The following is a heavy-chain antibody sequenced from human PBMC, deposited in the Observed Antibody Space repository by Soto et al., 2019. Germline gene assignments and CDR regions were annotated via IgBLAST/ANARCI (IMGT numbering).Heavy chain of an antibody. CDR2: ITTFNGNT. V-gene: IGHV1-45*02. CDR1: GNTFTYVY. Sequence: SVKVSCKGSGNTFTYVYLHWVRQAPGQALEWMGWITTFNGNTKYAQKFQDRVTFTGDTSLNTAYMELSSLRYDVTVMFYCASGRYDASGYFDYWGQGTLVTVSS. J-gene: IGHJ4*02. D-gene: IGHD3-22*01. CDR3: ASGRYDASGYFDY.